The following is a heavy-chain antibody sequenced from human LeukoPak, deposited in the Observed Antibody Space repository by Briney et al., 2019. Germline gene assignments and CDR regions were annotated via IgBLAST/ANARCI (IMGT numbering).Heavy chain of an antibody. Sequence: SETLSLTCTVSGGSISSYYWSWIRQPPGKGLEWIGYIYYSGSTNYNPSLKSRVTISVDTSKNQFSLKLSPVTAADTAVYYCARASGDYVWGSYTSFDYWGQGTLVTVSS. V-gene: IGHV4-59*01. CDR1: GGSISSYY. D-gene: IGHD3-16*01. CDR3: ARASGDYVWGSYTSFDY. J-gene: IGHJ4*02. CDR2: IYYSGST.